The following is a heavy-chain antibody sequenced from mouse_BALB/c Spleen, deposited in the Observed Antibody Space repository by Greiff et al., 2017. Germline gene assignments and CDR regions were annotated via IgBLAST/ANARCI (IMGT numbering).Heavy chain of an antibody. V-gene: IGHV5-6-4*01. CDR1: GFTFSSYT. CDR2: ISSGGSYT. D-gene: IGHD1-1*01. J-gene: IGHJ4*01. CDR3: TRDYYYGSSAHAMDY. Sequence: EVKLVESGGGLVKPGGSLKLSCAASGFTFSSYTMSWVRQTPEKRLEWVATISSGGSYTYYPDSVKGRFTISRDNAKNTLYLQMSSLKSEDTAMYYCTRDYYYGSSAHAMDYGGQGTSVTVSS.